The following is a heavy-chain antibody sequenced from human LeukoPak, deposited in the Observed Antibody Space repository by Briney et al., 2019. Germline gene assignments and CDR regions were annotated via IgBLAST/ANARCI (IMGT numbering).Heavy chain of an antibody. CDR2: ISSSGSTI. J-gene: IGHJ3*02. CDR1: GFTFSDSY. D-gene: IGHD5-18*01. Sequence: TGGSLRLSCAASGFTFSDSYMNWIRQAPGKGLEWVSYISSSGSTIYYADSVKGRFTISRDNAKNSLYLQMNSLRAEDTAVYYCASGDTATYAFDIWGQGTMVTVSS. V-gene: IGHV3-11*01. CDR3: ASGDTATYAFDI.